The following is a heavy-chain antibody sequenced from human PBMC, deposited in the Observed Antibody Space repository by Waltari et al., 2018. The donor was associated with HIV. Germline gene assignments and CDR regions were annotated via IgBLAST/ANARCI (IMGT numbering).Heavy chain of an antibody. CDR2: ISSSSSYI. Sequence: EVQLVESGGGLVKPGGPLRLSCAASGFTFSSYIMNWVRQAPGKGLEWVSSISSSSSYIYYADSVKGRFTISRDNAKNSLYLQMNSLRAEDTAVYYCARDGGVADAFDIWGQGTMVTVSS. CDR3: ARDGGVADAFDI. J-gene: IGHJ3*02. CDR1: GFTFSSYI. D-gene: IGHD2-15*01. V-gene: IGHV3-21*01.